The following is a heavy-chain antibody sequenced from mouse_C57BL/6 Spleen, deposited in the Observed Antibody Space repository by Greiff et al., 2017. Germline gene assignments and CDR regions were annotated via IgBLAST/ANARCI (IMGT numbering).Heavy chain of an antibody. V-gene: IGHV14-2*01. CDR1: GFNIKDYY. J-gene: IGHJ2*01. D-gene: IGHD1-1*01. CDR2: IDPEDGET. CDR3: ARRGSVVATDFDY. Sequence: VQLQQSGAELVKPGASVKLSCTASGFNIKDYYMHWVKQRTEQGLEWIGRIDPEDGETKYAQKFQGKATITADTSSNTAYLQRSSLTAEDTAVYYGARRGSVVATDFDYWGQGTTLTVSS.